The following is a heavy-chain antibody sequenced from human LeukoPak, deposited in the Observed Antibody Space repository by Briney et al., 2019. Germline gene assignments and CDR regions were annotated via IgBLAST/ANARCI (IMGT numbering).Heavy chain of an antibody. D-gene: IGHD5-18*01. V-gene: IGHV3-53*01. CDR2: IYSGGST. CDR3: ARDTAMATTGAFDI. J-gene: IGHJ3*02. Sequence: GGSQRLSCAASGFTVSSNYMSWVRQAPGKGLEWVSVIYSGGSTYYADSVKGRFTISRGNSKNTLYLQMNSLRAEDTAVYYCARDTAMATTGAFDIWGQGTMVTVSS. CDR1: GFTVSSNY.